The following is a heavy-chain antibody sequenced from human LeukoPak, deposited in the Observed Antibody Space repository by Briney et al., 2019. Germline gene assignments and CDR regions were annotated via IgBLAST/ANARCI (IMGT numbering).Heavy chain of an antibody. V-gene: IGHV3-15*07. CDR2: IKRKTDGGTT. J-gene: IGHJ4*02. CDR1: GFTFSDAW. CDR3: AKYGSGSYYPDY. D-gene: IGHD3-10*01. Sequence: GGSLRLSCAASGFTFSDAWMNWVRQAPGKGLEWVGRIKRKTDGGTTDYAAPVKGRFTISRDDSKNTLYLQMNSLRAEDTAVYYCAKYGSGSYYPDYWGQGTLVTVSS.